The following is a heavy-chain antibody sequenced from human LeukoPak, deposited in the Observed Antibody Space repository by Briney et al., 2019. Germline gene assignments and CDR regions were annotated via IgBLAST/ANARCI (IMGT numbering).Heavy chain of an antibody. CDR1: GFTFSSYA. V-gene: IGHV3-23*01. J-gene: IGHJ6*02. D-gene: IGHD2-2*01. CDR2: ISGSGGST. Sequence: PGGSLRLSCAASGFTFSSYAMSWVRQAPGKGLEWVSAISGSGGSTYYADSVKGRFTISRDNSKNTLYLQMNSLRAEDTAVYYCAKDSPIVVVPAAMSLGMDVWGQGTTVTVSS. CDR3: AKDSPIVVVPAAMSLGMDV.